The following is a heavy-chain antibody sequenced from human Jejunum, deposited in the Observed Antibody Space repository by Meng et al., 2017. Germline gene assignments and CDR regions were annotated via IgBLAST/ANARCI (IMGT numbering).Heavy chain of an antibody. V-gene: IGHV3-21*01. CDR1: GFSFSVNS. D-gene: IGHD1-26*01. J-gene: IGHJ3*02. CDR2: ISSSSTFI. CDR3: ARNIPGATLAFDM. Sequence: GGSLRLSCAASGFSFSVNSINWVRQAPGKGLEWVSSISSSSTFIYYADSVKGRFTISRDNAKNSVYLQMNSLRAEDTAVYTCARNIPGATLAFDMWGQGTMVTVSS.